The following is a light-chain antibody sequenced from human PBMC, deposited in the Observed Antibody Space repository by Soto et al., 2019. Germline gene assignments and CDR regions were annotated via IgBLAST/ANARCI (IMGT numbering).Light chain of an antibody. V-gene: IGKV1-5*03. CDR2: KAS. Sequence: DIQMTPSPSTLSASVGDRVTITCRASQSISSWLARYHQKPVKAPKLLIYKASSLQSGVPSRFSGSGSGTEFTLTISSLHPDDFATYYCQQYNVYSRTFGQGTKVDIK. CDR3: QQYNVYSRT. CDR1: QSISSW. J-gene: IGKJ1*01.